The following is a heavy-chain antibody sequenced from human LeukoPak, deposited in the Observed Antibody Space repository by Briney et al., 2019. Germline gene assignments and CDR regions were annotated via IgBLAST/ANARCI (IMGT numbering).Heavy chain of an antibody. CDR1: GRIVSSNY. V-gene: IGHV3-66*01. CDR3: ACSGPYSNGGVMTDY. D-gene: IGHD6-19*01. CDR2: TYSDGKT. J-gene: IGHJ4*02. Sequence: GGTLRLSCAASGRIVSSNYMSWVRQAPGKGLEWVSITYSDGKTNYADSVKGRFTISRDNSKNTLSLQMNSLRAEDTAVYYCACSGPYSNGGVMTDYWGQGTLVTVSS.